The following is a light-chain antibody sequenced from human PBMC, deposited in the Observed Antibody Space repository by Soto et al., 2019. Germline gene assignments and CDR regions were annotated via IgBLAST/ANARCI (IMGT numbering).Light chain of an antibody. CDR1: QTISSW. Sequence: DIQMPQSPSTLSGSVGDRVTITCRASQTISSWLAWYQQKPGKAPKLLIYKASILKSGIPSRFSVSRSWTDFTLTISSLQPDDCATYYCQPYNSYSEALGHGTKVELK. CDR2: KAS. J-gene: IGKJ1*01. CDR3: QPYNSYSEA. V-gene: IGKV1-5*03.